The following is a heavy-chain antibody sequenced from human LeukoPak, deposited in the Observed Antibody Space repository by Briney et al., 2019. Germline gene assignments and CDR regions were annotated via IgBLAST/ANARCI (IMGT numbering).Heavy chain of an antibody. CDR3: TKVTNWRTGFDY. CDR2: ITWNSDDM. V-gene: IGHV3-9*01. J-gene: IGHJ4*02. CDR1: GFTFDGYG. D-gene: IGHD1-20*01. Sequence: PGRSLRLSCAASGFTFDGYGMYWVRQAPGKGLEWVSGITWNSDDMAYADSVKGRFTISRDNAKNCLYLQMNGLRVEDTALYYCTKVTNWRTGFDYWGQGTLVTVSS.